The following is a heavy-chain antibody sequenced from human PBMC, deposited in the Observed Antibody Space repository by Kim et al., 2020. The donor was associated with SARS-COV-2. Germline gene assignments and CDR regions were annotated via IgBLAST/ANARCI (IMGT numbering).Heavy chain of an antibody. CDR2: IYWDDDK. V-gene: IGHV2-5*02. CDR1: GFSLSTSGVG. CDR3: AHRSITMVRGLIITWVEN. J-gene: IGHJ4*02. D-gene: IGHD3-10*01. Sequence: SGPTLVNPTQTLTLTCTFSGFSLSTSGVGVGWIRQPPGKALEWLALIYWDDDKRYSPSLKSRLTITKDTSKNQVVLTMTKMDPVDSATYYCAHRSITMVRGLIITWVENWGQGSLVTVSS.